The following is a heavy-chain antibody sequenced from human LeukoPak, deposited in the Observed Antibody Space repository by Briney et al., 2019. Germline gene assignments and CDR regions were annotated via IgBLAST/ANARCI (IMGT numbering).Heavy chain of an antibody. V-gene: IGHV1-2*02. CDR1: GYTFTGYY. D-gene: IGHD5-24*01. CDR3: ARDLERAAALFLRDGYNSGVDY. J-gene: IGHJ4*02. Sequence: GASVKVSCKASGYTFTGYYMHWVRQAPGQGFEWMGWINPNSGGTNYAQKFQGRDTMTRDTSISTAYMELSRLTSDDTAVYYCARDLERAAALFLRDGYNSGVDYWGQGTLVTVSS. CDR2: INPNSGGT.